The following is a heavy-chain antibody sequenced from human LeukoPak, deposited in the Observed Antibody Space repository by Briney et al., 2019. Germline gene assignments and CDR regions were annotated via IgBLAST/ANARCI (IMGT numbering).Heavy chain of an antibody. D-gene: IGHD6-19*01. CDR3: ARGPYSSGWYPFDY. CDR2: ISSSSSTI. Sequence: GGSLRLSCAASGFTFSSYSMNWVRQAPGKGLEWVSYISSSSSTIYYADSVKGRFTISRDNAKNSLYLQMNSLRAEDTAVYYCARGPYSSGWYPFDYWGQGTLVTVSS. V-gene: IGHV3-48*01. CDR1: GFTFSSYS. J-gene: IGHJ4*02.